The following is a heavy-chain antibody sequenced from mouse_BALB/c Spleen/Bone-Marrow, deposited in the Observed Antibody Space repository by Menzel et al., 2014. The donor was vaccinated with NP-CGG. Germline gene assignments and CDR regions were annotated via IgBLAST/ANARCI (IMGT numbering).Heavy chain of an antibody. D-gene: IGHD1-1*02. V-gene: IGHV1-82*01. CDR2: TYPGDGNT. CDR1: GYVFSSSW. J-gene: IGHJ1*01. CDR3: ARRRTFITSVVDYFDV. Sequence: QVQLQQPGPELVKPGASVKISCRASGYVFSSSWMNWVKQRPGQGLEWIGRTYPGDGNTNYNGEFKGKATLTADTSSSTAYMQISSLTSVDSAVYFCARRRTFITSVVDYFDVWGAGTTVTVSS.